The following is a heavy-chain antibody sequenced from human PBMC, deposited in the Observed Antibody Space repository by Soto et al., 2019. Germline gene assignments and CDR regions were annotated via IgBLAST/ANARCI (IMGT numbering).Heavy chain of an antibody. CDR1: GFTFSSYA. D-gene: IGHD3-22*01. Sequence: GGALRHSCAASGFTFSSYAMSWGRQAPGKGLEWVSAISGSGGSTYYADSVKGRFTISRDNSKNTLYLQMNSLRAEDTAVYYCAKVPSYMIVSLGYFDYWGQGTLVTVSS. V-gene: IGHV3-23*01. CDR2: ISGSGGST. CDR3: AKVPSYMIVSLGYFDY. J-gene: IGHJ4*02.